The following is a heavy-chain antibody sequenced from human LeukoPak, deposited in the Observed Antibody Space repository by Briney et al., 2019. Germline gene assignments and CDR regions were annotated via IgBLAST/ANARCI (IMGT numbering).Heavy chain of an antibody. J-gene: IGHJ4*02. CDR2: INPNSGGT. V-gene: IGHV1-2*02. D-gene: IGHD3-3*01. Sequence: ASVKVSCKASGYTFTGYYMHLVRQAPGQGLEWMGWINPNSGGTNYAQKFQGMVTMTRDTSISTAYMELSRLRSDDTAVYYCAREFGHYDFWSGYQRDYFDYWGQGTLVTVSS. CDR1: GYTFTGYY. CDR3: AREFGHYDFWSGYQRDYFDY.